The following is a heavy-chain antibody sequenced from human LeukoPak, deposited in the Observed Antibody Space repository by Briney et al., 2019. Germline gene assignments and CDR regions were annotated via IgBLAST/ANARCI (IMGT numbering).Heavy chain of an antibody. D-gene: IGHD3-10*01. CDR2: IYYSGST. J-gene: IGHJ5*02. V-gene: IGHV4-39*01. Sequence: PSETLSLTCTVSGGSISSSSYYWGWNRQPPGKGLEWIGSIYYSGSTYYNPSLKSRVTISVDTSKNQFSLKLSSVTAADTAVYHCARQITSFRSSPRGLVWFDPWGQGTLVTVSS. CDR3: ARQITSFRSSPRGLVWFDP. CDR1: GGSISSSSYY.